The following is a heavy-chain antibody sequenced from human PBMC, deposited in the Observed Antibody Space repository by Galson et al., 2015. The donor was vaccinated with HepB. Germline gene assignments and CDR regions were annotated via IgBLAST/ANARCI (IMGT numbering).Heavy chain of an antibody. CDR3: ARARYSTSPPDH. CDR2: VGAYNGNG. J-gene: IGHJ5*02. D-gene: IGHD4-11*01. CDR1: GYTFTKYG. Sequence: SVKVSCKASGYTFTKYGISWVRQAPGQGLEWMAWVGAYNGNGNYAQKFQGRLTMTTDTSTRIAYMELRSLRSDDTAVFYCARARYSTSPPDHWGQGTLVTVSS. V-gene: IGHV1-18*01.